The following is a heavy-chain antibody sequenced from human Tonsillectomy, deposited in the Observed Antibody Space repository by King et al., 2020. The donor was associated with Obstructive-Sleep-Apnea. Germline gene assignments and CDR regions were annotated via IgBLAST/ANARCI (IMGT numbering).Heavy chain of an antibody. V-gene: IGHV4-34*01. CDR1: GGSFSDYY. Sequence: VQLQQWGTGLLKPSETLSLTCAVYGGSFSDYYWSWILQPPGKGLEWIGEINHSGSNNCNPSLKSRVNISVDTSRNRFSLKVHSVTAADTAVYYCARVLGAAGPDYYFDYWGQGTLVTVSS. D-gene: IGHD1-26*01. CDR2: INHSGSN. J-gene: IGHJ4*02. CDR3: ARVLGAAGPDYYFDY.